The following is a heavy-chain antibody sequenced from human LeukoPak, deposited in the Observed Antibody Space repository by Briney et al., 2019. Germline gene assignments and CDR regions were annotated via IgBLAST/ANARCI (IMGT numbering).Heavy chain of an antibody. Sequence: SETLSLTCTVSGGSISSDYWSWIRQPPRKGLEWIGYISYSGRTYYNPSLTSRVTISVDTSKNHFSLKLSSVPAADTAVYYCARYSGSYSGFDYGGQGTLVTVSS. CDR2: ISYSGRT. CDR1: GGSISSDY. J-gene: IGHJ4*02. V-gene: IGHV4-59*08. CDR3: ARYSGSYSGFDY. D-gene: IGHD1-26*01.